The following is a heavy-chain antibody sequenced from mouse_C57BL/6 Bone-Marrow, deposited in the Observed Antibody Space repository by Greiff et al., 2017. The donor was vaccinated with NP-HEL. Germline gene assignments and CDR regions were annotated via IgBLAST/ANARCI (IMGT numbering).Heavy chain of an antibody. CDR3: ARKGGLLRYWYFDV. D-gene: IGHD1-1*01. CDR1: GFTFSDYY. J-gene: IGHJ1*03. CDR2: ISNGGGST. V-gene: IGHV5-12*01. Sequence: EVKLVESGGGLVQPGGSLKLSCAASGFTFSDYYMYWVRQTPEKRLEWVAYISNGGGSTYYPDTVKGRFTISRDNAKNTLYLQMSRLKSEDTAMYYCARKGGLLRYWYFDVWGTGTTVTVSS.